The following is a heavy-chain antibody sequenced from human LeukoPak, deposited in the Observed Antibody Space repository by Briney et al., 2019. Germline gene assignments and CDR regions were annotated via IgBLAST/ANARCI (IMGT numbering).Heavy chain of an antibody. D-gene: IGHD3-10*01. CDR3: ARDVMVRGSPPYYGMDV. V-gene: IGHV3-7*01. Sequence: GRSLRLSCAASGFTFSSYAMSWVRQAPGKGLEWVANIKQDGSEKYYVDSVKGRFTISRDNAKNSLYLQMNSLRAKDTAVYYCARDVMVRGSPPYYGMDVWGQGTTVTVSS. CDR1: GFTFSSYA. CDR2: IKQDGSEK. J-gene: IGHJ6*02.